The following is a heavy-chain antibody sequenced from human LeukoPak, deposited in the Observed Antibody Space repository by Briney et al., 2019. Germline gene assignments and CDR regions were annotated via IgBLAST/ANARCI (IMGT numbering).Heavy chain of an antibody. Sequence: GESLKISCKGSGYSFTSYWIGWVRQMPGKGLEWMGIIYPDDSDTRYSPSFQGQVTISVDKSISTAYLQWSSLKASDTAMYYCASTNCSNGVCYTSGFDYWGQGTLVAVSS. CDR2: IYPDDSDT. CDR1: GYSFTSYW. CDR3: ASTNCSNGVCYTSGFDY. J-gene: IGHJ4*02. V-gene: IGHV5-51*01. D-gene: IGHD2-8*01.